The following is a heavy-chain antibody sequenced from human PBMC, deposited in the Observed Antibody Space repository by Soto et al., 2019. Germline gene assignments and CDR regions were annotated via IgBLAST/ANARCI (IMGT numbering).Heavy chain of an antibody. J-gene: IGHJ4*02. CDR3: AREYYYDQGKVRDY. V-gene: IGHV3-53*01. Sequence: GESLKISCAASGFTVSSNYMSWVRQAPGKGLEWVSVIYSGGSTYYADSVKGRFTISRDNSKNTLYLQMNSLRAEDTAVYYCAREYYYDQGKVRDYWGQGTLVTVSS. CDR2: IYSGGST. D-gene: IGHD3-22*01. CDR1: GFTVSSNY.